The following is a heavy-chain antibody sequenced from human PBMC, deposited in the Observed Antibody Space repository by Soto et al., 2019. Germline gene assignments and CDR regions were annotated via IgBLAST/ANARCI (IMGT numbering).Heavy chain of an antibody. D-gene: IGHD6-13*01. CDR1: GGSISSYY. CDR2: IYYSGST. J-gene: IGHJ4*02. V-gene: IGHV4-59*01. Sequence: SETLSLTCTVSGGSISSYYWSWIRQPPGKGLEWIGYIYYSGSTNYNPSLKSRVTISVDTSKNQFSLKLSSVTAADTAVYYCARKSSSWYFDYWGQGTLVTVSS. CDR3: ARKSSSWYFDY.